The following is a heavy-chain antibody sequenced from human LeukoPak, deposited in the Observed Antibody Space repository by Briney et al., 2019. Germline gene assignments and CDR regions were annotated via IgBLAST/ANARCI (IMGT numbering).Heavy chain of an antibody. CDR3: ARDRDSGWYDFDY. V-gene: IGHV3-66*01. D-gene: IGHD6-19*01. CDR1: GFTVSSNY. Sequence: GGSLRLSCAASGFTVSSNYMSWARQAPGKGLEWVSVIYSGGSTYYADSVKGRFTISRDNSKNSLYLQMNSLRAEDTAVYYCARDRDSGWYDFDYWGQGTLVTVSS. CDR2: IYSGGST. J-gene: IGHJ4*02.